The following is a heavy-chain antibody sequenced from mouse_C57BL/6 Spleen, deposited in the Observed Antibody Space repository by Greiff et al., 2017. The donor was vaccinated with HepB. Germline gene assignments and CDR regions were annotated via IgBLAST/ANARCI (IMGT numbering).Heavy chain of an antibody. Sequence: VQLKESGPELVKPGASVKIPCKASGYTFTDYNMDWVKQSHGKSLEWIGDINPNNGGTIYTQKFKGKATLTVDKSSSTAYMELRSLTSEDTAVYYCARMCDGFAYWGQGTLVTVSA. V-gene: IGHV1-18*01. CDR3: ARMCDGFAY. CDR2: INPNNGGT. J-gene: IGHJ3*01. CDR1: GYTFTDYN.